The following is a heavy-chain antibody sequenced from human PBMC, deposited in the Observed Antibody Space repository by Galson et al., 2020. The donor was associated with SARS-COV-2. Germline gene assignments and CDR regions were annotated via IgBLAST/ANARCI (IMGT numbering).Heavy chain of an antibody. V-gene: IGHV4-31*03. Sequence: ETSETLSLTCTVSVVSISSGGYYWSWIRQHPGKGLEWIGYIYYSGSTYYNPSLKSRVTISVDTSKNQFSLKLSSVTAADTAVYYCARSKRIKIVGVVTNFDYWGQGTLVTVSS. CDR3: ARSKRIKIVGVVTNFDY. CDR2: IYYSGST. J-gene: IGHJ4*02. D-gene: IGHD3-3*01. CDR1: VVSISSGGYY.